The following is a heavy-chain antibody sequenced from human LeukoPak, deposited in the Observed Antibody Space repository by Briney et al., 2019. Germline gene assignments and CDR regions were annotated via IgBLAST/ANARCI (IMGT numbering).Heavy chain of an antibody. CDR3: AKVRGTYSSGYFFDY. J-gene: IGHJ4*02. V-gene: IGHV3-9*01. CDR1: GFIFDNYA. CDR2: ISWNSGYI. D-gene: IGHD6-19*01. Sequence: GSSLRLSCTASGFIFDNYAIHLVRQAPGPGQESRSIISWNSGYIGYADSVKGRFTISRDNAKKSLDLQMNSLRAEDTAFYYCAKVRGTYSSGYFFDYWGQGTLVTVSS.